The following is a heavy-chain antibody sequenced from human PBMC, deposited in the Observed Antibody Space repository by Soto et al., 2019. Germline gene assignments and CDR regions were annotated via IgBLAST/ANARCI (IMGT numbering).Heavy chain of an antibody. CDR1: GFTFSSNY. CDR2: IYSGGST. D-gene: IGHD6-6*01. CDR3: ARGNVAARTYYYYGMDV. V-gene: IGHV3-66*01. Sequence: EVQLVESGGGLVKPGGSLRLSCAASGFTFSSNYMSWVRQAPGKGLEWVSVIYSGGSTYYADSVKGRFTISRDNSKNTLYLQMNSLRAEDTAVYYCARGNVAARTYYYYGMDVWGQGTTVTVSS. J-gene: IGHJ6*02.